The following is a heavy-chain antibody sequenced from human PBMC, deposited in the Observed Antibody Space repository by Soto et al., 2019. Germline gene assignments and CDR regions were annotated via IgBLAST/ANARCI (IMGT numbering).Heavy chain of an antibody. J-gene: IGHJ4*02. CDR1: GGSISSSSYY. CDR2: IYYSGST. V-gene: IGHV4-39*01. Sequence: QLQLQESGPGLVKPSETLSLTCTVSGGSISSSSYYWGWIRQPPGKGLEWIGSIYYSGSTYCNPSLKSRVTISVYTSKNQFSLKLSSVTAADTAVYYCARHYDFWSGYPHDYWGQGILVTDSS. CDR3: ARHYDFWSGYPHDY. D-gene: IGHD3-3*01.